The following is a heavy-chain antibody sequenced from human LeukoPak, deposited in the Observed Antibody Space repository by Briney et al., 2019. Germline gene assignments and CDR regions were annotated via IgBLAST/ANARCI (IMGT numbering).Heavy chain of an antibody. V-gene: IGHV3-48*01. Sequence: HPGGSLRLSCAASGFTFSSYSMNWVRQAPGKGLEWVSYISSSSSTKYYTDSVKGRFTISRDNSKNTLYLQMNSLRAEDTAVYYCAKDLEAVAGTHGNYWGQGTLVTVSS. CDR3: AKDLEAVAGTHGNY. CDR1: GFTFSSYS. J-gene: IGHJ4*02. CDR2: ISSSSSTK. D-gene: IGHD6-19*01.